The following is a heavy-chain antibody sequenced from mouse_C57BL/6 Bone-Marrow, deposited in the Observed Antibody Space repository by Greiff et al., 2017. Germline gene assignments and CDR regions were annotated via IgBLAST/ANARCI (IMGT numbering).Heavy chain of an antibody. CDR2: IYPGDGDT. CDR1: GYAFSSYW. V-gene: IGHV1-80*01. J-gene: IGHJ3*01. D-gene: IGHD4-1*01. CDR3: ASEANWGFAH. Sequence: VQLQQSGAELVKPGASVKISCKASGYAFSSYWLNWVKQRPGKGLEWIGQIYPGDGDTNYNGKFKGKATLTADKSSSTAYMQFSSLTSEDSAVYFCASEANWGFAHWGQGTLVTVSA.